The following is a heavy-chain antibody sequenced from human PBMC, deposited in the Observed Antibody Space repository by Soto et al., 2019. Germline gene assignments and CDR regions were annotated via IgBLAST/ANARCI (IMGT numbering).Heavy chain of an antibody. CDR3: ARRYGDYPFDY. J-gene: IGHJ4*02. CDR2: IYYSGST. CDR1: GGSISSSSYY. V-gene: IGHV4-39*01. D-gene: IGHD4-17*01. Sequence: QLQLQESGPGLVKPSETLSLTCTVSGGSISSSSYYWGWIRQPPGKGLEWIGSIYYSGSTYYNPSLKSRVTXSXXTSKNQFSLKLSSVTAADTAVYYCARRYGDYPFDYWGQGTLVTVSS.